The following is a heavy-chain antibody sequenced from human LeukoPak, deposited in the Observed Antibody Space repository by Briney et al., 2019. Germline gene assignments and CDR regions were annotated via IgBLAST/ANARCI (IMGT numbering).Heavy chain of an antibody. CDR2: IIPIFGTA. J-gene: IGHJ6*04. V-gene: IGHV1-69*13. CDR3: ARGSTTEQENYYYYYGMDV. D-gene: IGHD4-17*01. Sequence: SVTVSFKASGGTFSSYAISWVRQAPGQGLEWMGGIIPIFGTANHAQKFQGRVTITADESTSTAYMELSSLRSEDTAVYYCARGSTTEQENYYYYYGMDVWGKGTTVTVSS. CDR1: GGTFSSYA.